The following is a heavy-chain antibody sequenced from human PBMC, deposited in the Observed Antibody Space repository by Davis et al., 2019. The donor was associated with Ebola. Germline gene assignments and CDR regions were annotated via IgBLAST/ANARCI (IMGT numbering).Heavy chain of an antibody. CDR1: GFTVSSNY. Sequence: GGSLRLSCAASGFTVSSNYMSWVRQAPGKGLEWVSAISGSGGSTYYADSVKGRFTISRDNSKNTLYLQMNSLKTEDTAVYYCTGTFTFGGVIANDYWGQGTLVTVSS. D-gene: IGHD3-16*02. CDR2: ISGSGGST. CDR3: TGTFTFGGVIANDY. V-gene: IGHV3-23*01. J-gene: IGHJ4*02.